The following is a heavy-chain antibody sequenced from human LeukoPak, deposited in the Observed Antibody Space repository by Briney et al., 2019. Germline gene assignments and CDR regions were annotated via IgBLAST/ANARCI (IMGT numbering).Heavy chain of an antibody. CDR2: ISYDGSNK. CDR1: GFTFSSYG. D-gene: IGHD3-16*01. CDR3: AKVDLGSVGSFDY. V-gene: IGHV3-30*18. Sequence: GGSLRLSCAASGFTFSSYGMHWVRQAPGKGLEWVAVISYDGSNKYHADSVKGRFTISRDNSKNTLYLQMNSLRAEDTAVYYCAKVDLGSVGSFDYWGQGTLVTVSS. J-gene: IGHJ4*02.